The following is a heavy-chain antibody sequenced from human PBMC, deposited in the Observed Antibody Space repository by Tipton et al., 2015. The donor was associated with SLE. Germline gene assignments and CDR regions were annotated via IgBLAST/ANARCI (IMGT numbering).Heavy chain of an antibody. Sequence: TLSLTCAVSGGSLSGYYWSWIRQSPGKGLECIGQIYHTGYRTYNPSLKSRVTISMDTSKNQFSLKLISVTATDAAVYYCARRADDYSNWFDPWGQGTQVTVSS. CDR1: GGSLSGYY. J-gene: IGHJ5*02. CDR3: ARRADDYSNWFDP. D-gene: IGHD4-11*01. CDR2: IYHTGYR. V-gene: IGHV4-59*12.